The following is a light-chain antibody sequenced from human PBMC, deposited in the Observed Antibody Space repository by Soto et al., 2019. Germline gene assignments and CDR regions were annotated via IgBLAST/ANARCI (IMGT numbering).Light chain of an antibody. J-gene: IGKJ1*01. CDR1: QSVSSNY. V-gene: IGKV3-20*01. CDR2: GAS. Sequence: IVLTQSPGTLSLSPGERATLSCRASQSVSSNYLAWYQRKPGQAPRLLIYGASSRAIDIPNRFSGSGSGTDFTLTITRLEPEDFAVYYCQQYFSSPPTFGQGTKVEI. CDR3: QQYFSSPPT.